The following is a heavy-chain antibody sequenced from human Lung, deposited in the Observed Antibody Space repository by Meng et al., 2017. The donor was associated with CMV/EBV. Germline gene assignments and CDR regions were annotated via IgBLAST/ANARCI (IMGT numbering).Heavy chain of an antibody. CDR2: IIPILGIA. V-gene: IGHV1-69*02. J-gene: IGHJ6*02. CDR1: GGTFSSYT. D-gene: IGHD2-2*01. Sequence: SXXVSXKASGGTFSSYTISWVRQAPGQGLEWMGRIIPILGIANYAQKFQGRVTITADKSTSTAYMELSSLRSEDTAVYYCAINIVVVPAADFHYYYYGMDVWGQGNXVTGAS. CDR3: AINIVVVPAADFHYYYYGMDV.